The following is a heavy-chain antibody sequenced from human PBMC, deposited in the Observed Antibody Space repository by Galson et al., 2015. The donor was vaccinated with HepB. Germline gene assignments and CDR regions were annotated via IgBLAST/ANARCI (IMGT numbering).Heavy chain of an antibody. J-gene: IGHJ4*02. CDR1: GFTVSSNY. CDR2: IYSGGST. CDR3: ARDAGYSYDGY. Sequence: SLRLSCAASGFTVSSNYMSWVRQAPGKGLEWVSVIYSGGSTYYADSVKGRFTISRDDSKNTLYLQMNSLRAEDTAVYYCARDAGYSYDGYWGQGTLVTVSS. D-gene: IGHD5-18*01. V-gene: IGHV3-53*01.